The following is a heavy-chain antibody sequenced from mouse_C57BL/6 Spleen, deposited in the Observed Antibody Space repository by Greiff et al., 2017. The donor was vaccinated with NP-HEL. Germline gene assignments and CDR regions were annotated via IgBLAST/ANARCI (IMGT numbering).Heavy chain of an antibody. Sequence: VQLQQSGPELVKPGASVKISCKASGYAFSSSWMNWVKQRPGKGLEWIGRIYPGDGDTNYNGKFKGKATLTADKSSSTAYMQLSSLTSEDSAVYCCARYRDYDERGCAYWGQGTLVTVSA. CDR1: GYAFSSSW. D-gene: IGHD2-4*01. V-gene: IGHV1-82*01. CDR3: ARYRDYDERGCAY. J-gene: IGHJ3*01. CDR2: IYPGDGDT.